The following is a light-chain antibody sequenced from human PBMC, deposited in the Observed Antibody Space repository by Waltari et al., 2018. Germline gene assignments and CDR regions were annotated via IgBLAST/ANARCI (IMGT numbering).Light chain of an antibody. CDR3: QQYYSTPLT. Sequence: DIVMTQSPDSLAVSLGARANINCKSSQSLLYSSNNKNSLAWYQQKPGQPPKLLIYWASSRESGVPDRFSASGSGTDFTLTISSLQAEEVAVYYCQQYYSTPLTFGGGTKVEIK. CDR1: QSLLYSSNNKNS. V-gene: IGKV4-1*01. CDR2: WAS. J-gene: IGKJ4*01.